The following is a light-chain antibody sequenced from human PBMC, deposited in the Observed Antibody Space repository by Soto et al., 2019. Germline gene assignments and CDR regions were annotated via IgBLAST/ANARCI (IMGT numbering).Light chain of an antibody. V-gene: IGKV2-30*02. J-gene: IGKJ2*01. CDR1: QSLVHSDGITH. CDR2: QVS. CDR3: MQSILWYT. Sequence: DVVMTQSPLSLPVTLGQPASISCKSSQSLVHSDGITHLHWVQQRPGQSPRRIIYQVSNRDSGVTDRFSGSGSGAYFTLKISRVEAEDVGLYACMQSILWYTFGQGTKLEI.